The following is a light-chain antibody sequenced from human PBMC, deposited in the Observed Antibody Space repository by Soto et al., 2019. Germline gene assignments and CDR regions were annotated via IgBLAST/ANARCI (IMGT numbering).Light chain of an antibody. CDR1: SSNIGSNT. CDR3: AAWDDSLDGVV. Sequence: HSVLTQPPSASGTPGQRVTISCSGSSSNIGSNTVNWYQQFPGTAPKLLLYSDDQRPSGFPDRFSGSKSGTSASLAISGLQSEDEADYYCAAWDDSLDGVVFGGGTKLTVL. CDR2: SDD. J-gene: IGLJ2*01. V-gene: IGLV1-44*01.